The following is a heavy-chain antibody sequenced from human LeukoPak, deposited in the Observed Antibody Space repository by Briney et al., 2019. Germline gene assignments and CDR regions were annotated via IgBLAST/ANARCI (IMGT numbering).Heavy chain of an antibody. CDR2: FDPEDGET. CDR1: GYTLTELS. CDR3: ATLTNILTGYPTGRDY. V-gene: IGHV1-24*01. D-gene: IGHD3-9*01. Sequence: APVKVSCKISGYTLTELSMHWVRQAPGKGLEWMGGFDPEDGETIYAQKFQGRVTMTEDTSTDTAYMELSSLRSEDAAVYYCATLTNILTGYPTGRDYWGQGTLVTVSS. J-gene: IGHJ4*02.